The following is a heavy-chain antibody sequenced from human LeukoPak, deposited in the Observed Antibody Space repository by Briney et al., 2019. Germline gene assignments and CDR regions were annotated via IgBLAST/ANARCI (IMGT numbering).Heavy chain of an antibody. D-gene: IGHD3-9*01. CDR3: AKDTHYDILTGYYNGGSLLDY. CDR2: INWNGDDT. V-gene: IGHV3-20*04. Sequence: GGSLRLSCAASGFTFDDYGMSWVRQGSGKGLEWVSNINWNGDDTAYADSVTGRFTISTDNATNSLYLQMNSLRAEDTALYYCAKDTHYDILTGYYNGGSLLDYWGQGTLVTVSS. J-gene: IGHJ4*02. CDR1: GFTFDDYG.